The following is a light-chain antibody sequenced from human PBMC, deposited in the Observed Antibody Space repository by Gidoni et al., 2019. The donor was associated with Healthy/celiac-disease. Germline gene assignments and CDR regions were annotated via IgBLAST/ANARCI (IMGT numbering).Light chain of an antibody. CDR2: DAS. Sequence: DIQMTQSPSSLSASVGDRVTITCQASQDISNYLNWYQQKPGKAPKLLIYDASNLETGVPSRFSGSGSVTDFTFTISSLQPEDIATYYCQQYDNPYTFGQXTKLEIK. CDR3: QQYDNPYT. V-gene: IGKV1-33*01. J-gene: IGKJ2*01. CDR1: QDISNY.